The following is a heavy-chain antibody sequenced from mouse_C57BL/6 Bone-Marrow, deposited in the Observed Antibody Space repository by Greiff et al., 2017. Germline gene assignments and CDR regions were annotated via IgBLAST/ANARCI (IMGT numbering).Heavy chain of an antibody. D-gene: IGHD6-1*01. CDR2: IYPRSGNT. CDR1: GYTFTSYG. CDR3: ARECRLEDY. J-gene: IGHJ4*01. Sequence: LVESGAELARPGASVKLSCKASGYTFTSYGIRWVKQRTGQGLEWIGEIYPRSGNTNYNEKFKGKATLTADKSSSTAYMELRSLTSEDSAVDFCARECRLEDYWGQGTSVTGSS. V-gene: IGHV1-81*01.